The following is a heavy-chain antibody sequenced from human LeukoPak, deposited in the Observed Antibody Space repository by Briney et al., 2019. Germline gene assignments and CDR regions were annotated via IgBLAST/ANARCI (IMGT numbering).Heavy chain of an antibody. CDR2: IYYSGST. V-gene: IGHV4-61*01. CDR1: GGSFSSGSYY. D-gene: IGHD3-10*01. CDR3: ARETARGDGMDV. Sequence: SETLSLTCTVSGGSFSSGSYYWSWIRQPPGKGLEWIGYIYYSGSTNYNPSLKSRVTISVDTSKNQFSLKLSSVTAADTAVYYCARETARGDGMDVWGQGTTVTVSS. J-gene: IGHJ6*02.